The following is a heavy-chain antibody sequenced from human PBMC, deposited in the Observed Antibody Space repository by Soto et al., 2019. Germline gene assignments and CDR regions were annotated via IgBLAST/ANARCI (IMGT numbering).Heavy chain of an antibody. J-gene: IGHJ3*01. D-gene: IGHD6-19*01. CDR1: GYSLNNIW. CDR3: ASGGDASGHHAIDV. CDR2: IDPGGSVT. V-gene: IGHV5-10-1*01. Sequence: GEALKTSRKGSGYSLNNIWIHWGRQMPGKGPEWMGRIDPGGSVTTYNPSLEGHVTLSAHKTNNTANLQWRRLKASDTAMYYCASGGDASGHHAIDVWGLGTMVTVSS.